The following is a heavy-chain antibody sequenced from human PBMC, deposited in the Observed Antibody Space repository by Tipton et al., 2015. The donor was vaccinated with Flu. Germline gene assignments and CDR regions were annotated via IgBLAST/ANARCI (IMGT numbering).Heavy chain of an antibody. CDR1: GGSISSSNYY. CDR3: ATEYRGGGNRYYFDY. J-gene: IGHJ4*02. V-gene: IGHV4-39*07. D-gene: IGHD4-23*01. CDR2: IYYSGST. Sequence: TLSLTCTVSGGSISSSNYYWGWIRQPPGKGLEWIGSIYYSGSTYYNPSLKSRVTISVDTSKNQFSLKLTSVTAADTAVYYCATEYRGGGNRYYFDYWGQGTLVTVSS.